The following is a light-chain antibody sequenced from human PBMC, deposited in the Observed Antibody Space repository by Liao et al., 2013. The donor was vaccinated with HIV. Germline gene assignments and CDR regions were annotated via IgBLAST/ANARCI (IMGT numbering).Light chain of an antibody. J-gene: IGLJ3*02. Sequence: SYELTQPPSVSVAPGKTARITCGGNNIGSESVRWYQQKPGQAPVLVIYYNNDRPSGIPERFSGSNSGNTATLTISRVEAGDEADFYCQVWDSNSAHSWVFGGGTKLTVL. CDR2: YNN. V-gene: IGLV3-21*04. CDR1: NIGSES. CDR3: QVWDSNSAHSWV.